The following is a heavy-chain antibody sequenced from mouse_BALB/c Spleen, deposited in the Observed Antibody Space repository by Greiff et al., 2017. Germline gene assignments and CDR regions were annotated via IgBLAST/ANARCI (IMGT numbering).Heavy chain of an antibody. V-gene: IGHV14-4*02. D-gene: IGHD1-2*01. J-gene: IGHJ3*01. CDR2: IDPENGDT. CDR1: GFNIKDYY. Sequence: VQLQQSGAELVRSGASVKLSCTASGFNIKDYYMHWVKQRPEQGLEWIGWIDPENGDTEYAPKFQGKATMTADTSSNTAYLQLSSLTSEDTAVYYCNAYITTATSFAYWGQGTLVTVSA. CDR3: NAYITTATSFAY.